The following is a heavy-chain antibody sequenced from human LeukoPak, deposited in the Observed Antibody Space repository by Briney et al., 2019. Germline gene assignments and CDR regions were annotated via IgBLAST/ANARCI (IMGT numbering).Heavy chain of an antibody. V-gene: IGHV3-7*01. CDR2: INHEGGGI. Sequence: GGSLRLSCAASGFTFSESWMSWVRQVPGQGLEWVAHINHEGGGIQYADSVKGRFTISRDNAKGSVYLQMNSLRAADTAIYHCATYINWVAGDVWGQGTTVIVSS. J-gene: IGHJ6*02. CDR3: ATYINWVAGDV. D-gene: IGHD1-1*01. CDR1: GFTFSESW.